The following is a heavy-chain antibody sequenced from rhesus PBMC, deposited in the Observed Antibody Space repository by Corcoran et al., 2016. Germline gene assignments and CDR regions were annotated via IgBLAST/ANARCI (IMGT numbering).Heavy chain of an antibody. CDR1: GFSLTTSSMA. V-gene: IGHV2-174*01. CDR2: IYWDDDK. D-gene: IGHD4-29*01. CDR3: ARGDGGSSYGY. Sequence: QVTLKESGPALVKPTQTLTLTCTFSGFSLTTSSMAVGWIRQPPGNALEWLALIYWDDDKRYSTSIKIRLTISKDTSKNQVVLTMTNMDPVDTATYYCARGDGGSSYGYWGQGVLVTVSS. J-gene: IGHJ4*01.